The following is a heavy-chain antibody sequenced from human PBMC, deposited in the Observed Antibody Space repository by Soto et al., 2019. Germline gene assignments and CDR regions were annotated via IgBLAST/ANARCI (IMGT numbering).Heavy chain of an antibody. CDR1: GFTFSSYA. V-gene: IGHV3-23*01. J-gene: IGHJ4*02. CDR3: AKDSGFGWLNFDY. CDR2: ISGSGGNT. Sequence: EVQLLESGGGLVQPGGSLRLSCAASGFTFSSYAMTWVRQAPRRGLEWVSAISGSGGNTYYAESVKGRFTISRDNSKNTLYLQMNSLRAEDTAVYYCAKDSGFGWLNFDYWGQGTLVTVSS. D-gene: IGHD6-19*01.